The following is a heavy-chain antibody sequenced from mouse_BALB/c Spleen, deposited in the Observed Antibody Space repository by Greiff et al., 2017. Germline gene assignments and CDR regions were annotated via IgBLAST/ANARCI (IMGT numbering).Heavy chain of an antibody. V-gene: IGHV5-6-5*01. CDR1: GFTFSSYA. CDR3: ARGDGYSSSMDD. J-gene: IGHJ4*01. D-gene: IGHD2-3*01. Sequence: DVMLVESGGGLVKPGGSLKLSCAASGFTFSSYAMSWVRQTPEKRLEWVASISSGGSTYYPDSVKGRFTISRDNARNILYLQMSSLRSEDTAMYYFARGDGYSSSMDDWGQGTSVTVSS. CDR2: ISSGGST.